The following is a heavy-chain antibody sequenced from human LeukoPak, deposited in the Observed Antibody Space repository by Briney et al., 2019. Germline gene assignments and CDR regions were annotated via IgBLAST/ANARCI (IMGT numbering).Heavy chain of an antibody. Sequence: GGSLRLSCAASGFSFSSYAMSWVRQAPGKGLEWVSAISGSGGSTYYADSVKGRFTISRDNSKNTLYLQMNSLRAEDTAVYYCAKDRAGLGHFDYWGQGTLVTVSS. CDR3: AKDRAGLGHFDY. J-gene: IGHJ4*02. CDR2: ISGSGGST. CDR1: GFSFSSYA. V-gene: IGHV3-23*01. D-gene: IGHD6-19*01.